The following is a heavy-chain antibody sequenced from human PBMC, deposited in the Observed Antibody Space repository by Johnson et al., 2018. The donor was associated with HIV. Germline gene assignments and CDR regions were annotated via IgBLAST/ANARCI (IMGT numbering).Heavy chain of an antibody. V-gene: IGHV3-30*04. CDR1: GFTFSSYA. Sequence: HVQLVESGGGVVQPGRSLRLSCAASGFTFSSYAMHWVRQAPGKGLEWVAVISYDGNSKYYADSVRGRFTISRDNSKNALFLQMNSLRAEDTSLYYCARALRDAFDIWGQGTMVTVSS. J-gene: IGHJ3*02. D-gene: IGHD4-17*01. CDR2: ISYDGNSK. CDR3: ARALRDAFDI.